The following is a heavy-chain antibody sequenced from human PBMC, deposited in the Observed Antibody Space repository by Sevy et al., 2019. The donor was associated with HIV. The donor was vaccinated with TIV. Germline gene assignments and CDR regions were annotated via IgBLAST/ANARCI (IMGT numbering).Heavy chain of an antibody. D-gene: IGHD3-10*01. CDR1: GFTFSSYS. Sequence: GGSLRLSCVGSGFTFSSYSMNWVCQAPGKGLEWLSSISSGSTYKYYADSVKGRFAISRDNAKNSLDLQMNSLRAEDTAVYYCARGVHYWGQGTLVTVSS. CDR3: ARGVHY. CDR2: ISSGSTYK. V-gene: IGHV3-21*06. J-gene: IGHJ4*02.